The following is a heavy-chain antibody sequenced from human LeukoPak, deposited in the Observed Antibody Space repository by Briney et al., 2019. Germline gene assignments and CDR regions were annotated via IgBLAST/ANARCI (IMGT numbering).Heavy chain of an antibody. J-gene: IGHJ4*02. Sequence: GGSLRLSCAASGFTFSNYWMSWVRQAPGKGLEWAANIMRDGSERYYVDSVKGRFTISRDNAKNSLYLQMHSLRAEDTAVYYCATYSYSSGWYPFDYWGQGTLVTVSS. CDR3: ATYSYSSGWYPFDY. D-gene: IGHD6-19*01. CDR2: IMRDGSER. V-gene: IGHV3-7*01. CDR1: GFTFSNYW.